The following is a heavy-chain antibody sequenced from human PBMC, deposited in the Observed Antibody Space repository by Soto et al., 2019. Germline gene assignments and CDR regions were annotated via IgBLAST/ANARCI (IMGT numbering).Heavy chain of an antibody. Sequence: GGSLRLSCAASGFTFSSYAMSWVRQAPGKGLEWVSAISGSGGSTYYADSVKGRFTISRDNSKNTLYLQMNSLRAEDTAVYYCANDIRKYSSGWPRTHYSGMDVWGQGTTVTVSS. CDR2: ISGSGGST. V-gene: IGHV3-23*01. CDR3: ANDIRKYSSGWPRTHYSGMDV. D-gene: IGHD6-19*01. J-gene: IGHJ6*02. CDR1: GFTFSSYA.